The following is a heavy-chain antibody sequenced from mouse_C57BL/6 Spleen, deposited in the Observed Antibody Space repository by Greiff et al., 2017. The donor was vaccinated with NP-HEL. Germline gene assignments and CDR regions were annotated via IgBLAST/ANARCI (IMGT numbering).Heavy chain of an antibody. D-gene: IGHD3-2*02. CDR2: IYPGSGNT. CDR1: GYSFTSYY. CDR3: ARQLRPYYFDY. V-gene: IGHV1-66*01. Sequence: QVQLQQSGPELVKPGASVKISCKASGYSFTSYYIHWVKQRPGQGLEWIGWIYPGSGNTKYNEKFKGKATLTADTSSSTAYMQLSSLTSEDSAVYYCARQLRPYYFDYWGQGTTLTVSS. J-gene: IGHJ2*01.